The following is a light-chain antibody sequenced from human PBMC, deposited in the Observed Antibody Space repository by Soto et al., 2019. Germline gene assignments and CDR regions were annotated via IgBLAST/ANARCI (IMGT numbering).Light chain of an antibody. CDR2: DAS. Sequence: EILMKQSPATLSVSPGESASLSCSASQSVTTNLAWYQQKPGQAPRLLIFDASTRATGIPDRFSASGSGTDFGLTITSLQSEDFAVYYCQQSKNWPPITFGHGTRLEIK. CDR1: QSVTTN. CDR3: QQSKNWPPIT. V-gene: IGKV3-15*01. J-gene: IGKJ5*01.